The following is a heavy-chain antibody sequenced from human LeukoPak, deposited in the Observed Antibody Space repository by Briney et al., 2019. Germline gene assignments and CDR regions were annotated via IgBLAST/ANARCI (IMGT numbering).Heavy chain of an antibody. CDR3: ARDGHYDILTGYLGAFDI. CDR1: GFTFSDYY. CDR2: ISSSSSYT. D-gene: IGHD3-9*01. V-gene: IGHV3-11*05. J-gene: IGHJ3*02. Sequence: GGSLRLSCAASGFTFSDYYMGWIRQAPGKGLEWVSYISSSSSYTNYADSVKGRFTISRDNAKNSLYLQMNSLRAEDTAVYYCARDGHYDILTGYLGAFDIWGQGTMVTVSS.